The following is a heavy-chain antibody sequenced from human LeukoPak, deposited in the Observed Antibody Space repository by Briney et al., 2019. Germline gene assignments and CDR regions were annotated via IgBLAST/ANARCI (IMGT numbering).Heavy chain of an antibody. Sequence: ASVKVSCKASGYTLTSYDINWVRQAPGQGLEWMGWINTNTGNPTYAQGFTGRFVFSLDASVSTAYLQISSLKAEDTAVYYCARDLPYYYDSSGYHIPWGQGTLVTVSS. D-gene: IGHD3-22*01. V-gene: IGHV7-4-1*02. CDR1: GYTLTSYD. J-gene: IGHJ4*02. CDR3: ARDLPYYYDSSGYHIP. CDR2: INTNTGNP.